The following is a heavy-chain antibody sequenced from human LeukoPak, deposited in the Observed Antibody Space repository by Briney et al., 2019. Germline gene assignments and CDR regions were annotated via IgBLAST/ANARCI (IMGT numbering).Heavy chain of an antibody. CDR2: INPYNANT. V-gene: IGHV1-18*01. CDR1: GYTFTSYG. D-gene: IGHD4-17*01. CDR3: ARDRSDSGDYVLLDS. J-gene: IGHJ4*02. Sequence: ASVKVSCKASGYTFTSYGISWLRQAPGQGLEWMGWINPYNANTNYAQKLQGRVIMTTDTSTSTAYMEVRSLRSDDTAVYYCARDRSDSGDYVLLDSWGQGTLVTVSS.